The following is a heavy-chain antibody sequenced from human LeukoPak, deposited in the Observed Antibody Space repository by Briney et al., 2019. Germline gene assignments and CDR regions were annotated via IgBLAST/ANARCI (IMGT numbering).Heavy chain of an antibody. CDR1: GFTFNNYG. V-gene: IGHV3-33*01. Sequence: GGPLRLSCAASGFTFNNYGMHWLRQAPGKGLEWLAFIWFDESNKFYAASVKGRFTISRDNSKNPLYLQMNSLRTEDTAVYYCARDCVYCTRATCSSHLPEPPSLDYWGQGTLVTVSS. CDR2: IWFDESNK. CDR3: ARDCVYCTRATCSSHLPEPPSLDY. D-gene: IGHD2-2*01. J-gene: IGHJ4*02.